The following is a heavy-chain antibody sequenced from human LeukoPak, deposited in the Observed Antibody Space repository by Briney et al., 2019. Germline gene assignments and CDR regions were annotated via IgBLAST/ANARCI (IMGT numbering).Heavy chain of an antibody. CDR3: AIAAAGTLWYYFDY. D-gene: IGHD6-13*01. V-gene: IGHV3-11*01. CDR1: GFTFSDYY. Sequence: PGGSLRLSCAASGFTFSDYYMSWIRQAPGKGLEWVSYISSSGSTIYYADSVKGRFTISRDNAKNSLYLQMNSLRAEDTAVYYCAIAAAGTLWYYFDYWGQGTLVTVSS. CDR2: ISSSGSTI. J-gene: IGHJ4*02.